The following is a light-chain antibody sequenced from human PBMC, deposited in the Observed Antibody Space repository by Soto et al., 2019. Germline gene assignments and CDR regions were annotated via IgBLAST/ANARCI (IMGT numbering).Light chain of an antibody. V-gene: IGLV3-25*02. CDR2: KDR. CDR1: ALPGQY. J-gene: IGLJ1*01. Sequence: SYELTQPPSVSVSPGQTARIPCPGDALPGQYTNWYQQKPGQAPVQVIYKDRERPSGIPERFSGSRSGPTVALTISGVQAEDEADYYCLSADSSGTYVFGSGTKLTVL. CDR3: LSADSSGTYV.